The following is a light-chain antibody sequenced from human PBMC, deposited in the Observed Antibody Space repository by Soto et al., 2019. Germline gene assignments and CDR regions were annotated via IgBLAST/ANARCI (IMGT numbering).Light chain of an antibody. V-gene: IGLV4-60*02. CDR3: ETWEGGVGG. J-gene: IGLJ2*01. Sequence: QPVLTQSSSASASLGSSVKLTCTLSSGHSSYIIAWHQQQPGKAPRYLMKLEGSGSYNKGSGVPDRFSGSSSGADRYLTISNLQFEDEADYYCETWEGGVGGFGGGTKLTVL. CDR2: LEGSGSY. CDR1: SGHSSYI.